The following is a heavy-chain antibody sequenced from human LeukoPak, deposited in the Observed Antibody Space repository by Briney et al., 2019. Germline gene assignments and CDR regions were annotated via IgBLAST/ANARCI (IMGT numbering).Heavy chain of an antibody. CDR2: IYYSGST. CDR1: GGSISSYY. D-gene: IGHD6-6*01. CDR3: ARADSSSAIKIDY. V-gene: IGHV4-59*01. J-gene: IGHJ4*02. Sequence: SETLSLTCTVSGGSISSYYWSWIRQPPGKGLEWIGYIYYSGSTNYNPSLKSRVTISVDTSKNQFSLKLSSVTAADTAVYYCARADSSSAIKIDYWGQGTLVTVSS.